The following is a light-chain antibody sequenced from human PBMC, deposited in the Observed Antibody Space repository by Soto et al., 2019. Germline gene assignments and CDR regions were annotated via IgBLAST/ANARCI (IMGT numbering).Light chain of an antibody. CDR1: QSLGSNF. Sequence: EIVLTQSPGTLSLSAGEGVTLSCRASQSLGSNFLAWYHQRPGRAPRLLIYGASRRATGIPDRFSGSGSGTDFTLTISRLETADYGVYYCQQYGGSPPTFGQGTK. CDR2: GAS. V-gene: IGKV3-20*01. J-gene: IGKJ1*01. CDR3: QQYGGSPPT.